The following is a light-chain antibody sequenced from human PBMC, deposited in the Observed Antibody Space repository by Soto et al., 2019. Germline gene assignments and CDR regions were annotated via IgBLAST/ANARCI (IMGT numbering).Light chain of an antibody. V-gene: IGLV2-14*01. CDR1: SSDVGGYNY. CDR2: DVS. J-gene: IGLJ1*01. Sequence: QSVLTQPASVSGSRGQSITISCTGTSSDVGGYNYVSWYQQHPGKAPKFMIYDVSNRPSGVSNRFSGSKSGNTASLTISGLQAEDEADYYCCSYTTSNTRQIVFGTGTKVNVL. CDR3: CSYTTSNTRQIV.